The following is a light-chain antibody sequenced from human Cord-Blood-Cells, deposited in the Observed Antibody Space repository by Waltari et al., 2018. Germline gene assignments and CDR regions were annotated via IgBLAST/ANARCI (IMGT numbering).Light chain of an antibody. CDR3: QQYGSAPRT. Sequence: EIVFTQSPGTLSLSPGQRATLSCRASQSVGSSYLAWYQQKPGQAPRLLSYGASSRATGIPDRFSGSGSGKDVTLTISRLEPEDFAVDYCQQYGSAPRTFGQGTKVEIK. CDR1: QSVGSSY. CDR2: GAS. J-gene: IGKJ1*01. V-gene: IGKV3-20*01.